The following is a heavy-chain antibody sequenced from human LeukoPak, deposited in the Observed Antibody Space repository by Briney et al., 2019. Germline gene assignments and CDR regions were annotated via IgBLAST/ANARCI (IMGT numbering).Heavy chain of an antibody. CDR1: GGSISSGGYS. Sequence: PSETLSLTCAVSGGSISSGGYSWSWIRQPPGKGLEWIGYIYHSGSTYHNPSLKSRVTISVDRSKNQFSLKLSSVTAADTAVYYCARGKLLWFGESQAFDIWGQGTMVTVSS. D-gene: IGHD3-10*01. CDR2: IYHSGST. V-gene: IGHV4-30-2*01. J-gene: IGHJ3*02. CDR3: ARGKLLWFGESQAFDI.